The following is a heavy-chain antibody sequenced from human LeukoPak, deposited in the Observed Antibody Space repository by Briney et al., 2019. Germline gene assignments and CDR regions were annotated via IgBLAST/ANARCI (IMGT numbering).Heavy chain of an antibody. CDR1: GYTFTSYG. CDR3: AIGTIFGVVIPELDY. D-gene: IGHD3-3*01. J-gene: IGHJ4*02. V-gene: IGHV1-69*05. Sequence: SVKVSCKASGYTFTSYGISWVRQAPGQGLEWMGGIIPIFGTANYAQKFQGRVTITTDESTSTAYMELSSLRSEDTAVYYCAIGTIFGVVIPELDYWGQGTLVTVSS. CDR2: IIPIFGTA.